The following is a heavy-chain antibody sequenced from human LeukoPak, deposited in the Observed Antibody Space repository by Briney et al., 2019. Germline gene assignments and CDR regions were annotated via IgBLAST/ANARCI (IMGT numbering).Heavy chain of an antibody. J-gene: IGHJ4*02. D-gene: IGHD3-22*01. V-gene: IGHV3-11*05. CDR3: ARDSHYDSSGYYYGY. CDR1: GFTFSDYY. Sequence: PGGSLRLSCAASGFTFSDYYMSWIRQAPGKGLEWVSYISSSSSYTNYADSVKGRFTISRDNAKNSLYLQVISLRAEDTAVYYCARDSHYDSSGYYYGYWGQGTLVTVSS. CDR2: ISSSSSYT.